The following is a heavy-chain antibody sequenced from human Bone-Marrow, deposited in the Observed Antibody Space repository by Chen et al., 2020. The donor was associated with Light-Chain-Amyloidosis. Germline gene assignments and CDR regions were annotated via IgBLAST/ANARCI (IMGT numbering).Heavy chain of an antibody. Sequence: EVQVEQSGPEVKKPGESLKISCKGSGYTFPNYWIGMVRQMPGKGLEWMGVIYPDDSDARYSPSFEGQVTISADKSITTAYLQWRSLKASDTAMYYCARRRDGYNFDYWGQGTLVTVSS. V-gene: IGHV5-51*01. D-gene: IGHD5-12*01. CDR2: IYPDDSDA. J-gene: IGHJ4*02. CDR3: ARRRDGYNFDY. CDR1: GYTFPNYW.